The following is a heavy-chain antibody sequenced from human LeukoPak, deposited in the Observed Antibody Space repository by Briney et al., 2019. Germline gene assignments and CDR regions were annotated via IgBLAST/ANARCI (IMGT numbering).Heavy chain of an antibody. CDR3: ANLLDYGDYGYFDY. CDR2: ISGSGGST. CDR1: GFTFSSYA. D-gene: IGHD4-17*01. V-gene: IGHV3-23*01. J-gene: IGHJ4*02. Sequence: PGGSLRLSCAASGFTFSSYAMSRVRQAPGKGLEWVSAISGSGGSTYYADSVKGRFTISRDNSKNTLYLQMNSLRAEDTAVYYCANLLDYGDYGYFDYWGQGTLVTVSS.